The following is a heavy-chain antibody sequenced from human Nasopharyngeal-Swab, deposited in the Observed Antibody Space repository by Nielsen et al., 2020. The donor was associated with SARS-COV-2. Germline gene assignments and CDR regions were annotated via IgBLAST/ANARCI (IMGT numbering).Heavy chain of an antibody. D-gene: IGHD3-10*01. CDR3: AKDGVVRGDALDL. V-gene: IGHV3-23*01. J-gene: IGHJ3*01. CDR2: VSASGGST. Sequence: GGSLRLSCAASGFTFNIYAMAWVRRAPGRGLQWVTGVSASGGSTYYTDSVKGRFSISRDNSKNTLFLQIHSLRVEDTAVYYCAKDGVVRGDALDLWGQGTMVTVSS. CDR1: GFTFNIYA.